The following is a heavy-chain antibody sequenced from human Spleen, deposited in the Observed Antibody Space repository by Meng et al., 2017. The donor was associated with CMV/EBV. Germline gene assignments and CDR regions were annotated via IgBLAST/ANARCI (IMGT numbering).Heavy chain of an antibody. D-gene: IGHD3-3*01. J-gene: IGHJ6*02. CDR2: ISWDGGST. CDR1: GFTFDDYT. V-gene: IGHV3-43*01. Sequence: GGSLRLSCAASGFTFDDYTMHWVRQAPGKGLEWVSLISWDGGSTYYADSVKGRFTISRDNSKNSLYLQMNSLRTEDTALYYCAKDSEIFGVVNLYGMDVWGQGTTVTV. CDR3: AKDSEIFGVVNLYGMDV.